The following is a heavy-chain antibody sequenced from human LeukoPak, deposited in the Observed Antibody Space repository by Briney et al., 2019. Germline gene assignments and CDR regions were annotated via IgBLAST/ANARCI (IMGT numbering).Heavy chain of an antibody. Sequence: SETLSLTCTVSGGSISSYYWSWIRQPPGKGLEWIGYIYYSGSTNYNPSLKSRVTISVVTSKNQFSLKLSSVTAADTAVCYCARGDYDSSGYYYWGQGTLVTVSS. J-gene: IGHJ4*02. CDR2: IYYSGST. CDR1: GGSISSYY. D-gene: IGHD3-22*01. CDR3: ARGDYDSSGYYY. V-gene: IGHV4-59*01.